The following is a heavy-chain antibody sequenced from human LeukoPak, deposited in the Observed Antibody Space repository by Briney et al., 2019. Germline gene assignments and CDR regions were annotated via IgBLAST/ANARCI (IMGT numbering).Heavy chain of an antibody. Sequence: GGSLRLSCAASGFTFSSYAMSWVRQAPGKGLEWVSLLYSGGVTYYADSVKGRFIISRDNSKNTLFLQMNSLRAEDTAVYYCARAPSGWSDYWYFDLWGRGTLVTVSS. D-gene: IGHD6-19*01. CDR1: GFTFSSYA. CDR3: ARAPSGWSDYWYFDL. V-gene: IGHV3-53*01. CDR2: LYSGGVT. J-gene: IGHJ2*01.